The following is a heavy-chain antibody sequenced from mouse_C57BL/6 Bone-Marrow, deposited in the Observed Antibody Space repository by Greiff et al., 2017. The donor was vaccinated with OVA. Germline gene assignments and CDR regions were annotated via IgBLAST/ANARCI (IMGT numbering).Heavy chain of an antibody. J-gene: IGHJ2*01. CDR1: GFTFSSYG. Sequence: EVQLQESGGDLVKPGGSLKLSCAASGFTFSSYGMSWVRQTPDKRLEWVATISSGGSYTYYPDSVKGRFTISRDNAKNTLYLQMSSLKSEDTAMYYCARRPWLRRFDYWGQGTTLTVSS. CDR2: ISSGGSYT. V-gene: IGHV5-6*01. D-gene: IGHD2-2*01. CDR3: ARRPWLRRFDY.